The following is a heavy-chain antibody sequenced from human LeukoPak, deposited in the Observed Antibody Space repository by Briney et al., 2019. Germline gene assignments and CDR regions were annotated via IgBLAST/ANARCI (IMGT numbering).Heavy chain of an antibody. Sequence: PSETLSLTCTVSGGSISSSSYYWGWIRQPPGKGLEWIGSIYYSGSTYYNPSLKSRVTISVDTSKNQFSLKLSSVTAEDTAVYYCAKDLEWLFDFDYWGQGTLVTVSS. D-gene: IGHD3-3*01. J-gene: IGHJ4*02. CDR2: IYYSGST. CDR1: GGSISSSSYY. V-gene: IGHV4-39*07. CDR3: AKDLEWLFDFDY.